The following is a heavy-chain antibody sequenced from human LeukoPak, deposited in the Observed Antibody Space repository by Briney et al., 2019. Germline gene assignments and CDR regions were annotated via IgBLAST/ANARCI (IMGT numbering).Heavy chain of an antibody. V-gene: IGHV3-7*03. CDR3: ARGGGLDV. Sequence: GGSLRLSCAASGFIFSNSWMGWVRQTPEKGLEWVANIKQDGSEKYYVDSVEGRFTISRDNAKNSLYLQMSNLRAEDTAVYFCARGGGLDVWGQGATVTVSS. D-gene: IGHD3-16*01. J-gene: IGHJ6*02. CDR2: IKQDGSEK. CDR1: GFIFSNSW.